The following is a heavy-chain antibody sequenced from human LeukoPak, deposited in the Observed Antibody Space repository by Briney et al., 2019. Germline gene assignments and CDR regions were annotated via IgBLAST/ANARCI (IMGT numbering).Heavy chain of an antibody. Sequence: GGSLRLSCAASGFTFSSYWMSWVRQAPGKGLEWVANIKQDGSEKYYVDSVKGRFTISRDNAKNSLYLQMNSLRAEDTAVYYCARDKSSTVAGIYYFDYWGRGTLVTVSS. V-gene: IGHV3-7*01. J-gene: IGHJ4*02. CDR3: ARDKSSTVAGIYYFDY. CDR1: GFTFSSYW. CDR2: IKQDGSEK. D-gene: IGHD6-19*01.